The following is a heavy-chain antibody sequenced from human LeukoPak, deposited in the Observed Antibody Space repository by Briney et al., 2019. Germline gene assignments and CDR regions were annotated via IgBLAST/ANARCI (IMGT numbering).Heavy chain of an antibody. D-gene: IGHD2-2*01. V-gene: IGHV4-59*02. J-gene: IGHJ5*02. CDR1: GGSVSSHY. CDR2: IYNSGSK. CDR3: ARGRVGYCSSTSCRKTNWFDP. Sequence: SETLSLTCTVSGGSVSSHYWSWIRQPPGKGLEWIAYIYNSGSKNYNPSLKSRVTISVDTSKNQFSLKLSSVTAADTAVYYCARGRVGYCSSTSCRKTNWFDPWGQGTLVTVSS.